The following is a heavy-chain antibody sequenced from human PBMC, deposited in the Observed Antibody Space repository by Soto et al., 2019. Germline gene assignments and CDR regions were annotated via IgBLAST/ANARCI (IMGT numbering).Heavy chain of an antibody. V-gene: IGHV1-18*04. CDR3: ARWPSVDYDY. J-gene: IGHJ4*02. CDR2: ISAYNGNT. CDR1: GYTFTSYG. Sequence: AXWVKGSCGASGYTFTSYGISWVRQAPGQGLEWMGWISAYNGNTNYAQKLQGRVTMTTDTSTSTAYMELRSLRSDDTAVYYCARWPSVDYDYWGQGTLVTVSS. D-gene: IGHD1-26*01.